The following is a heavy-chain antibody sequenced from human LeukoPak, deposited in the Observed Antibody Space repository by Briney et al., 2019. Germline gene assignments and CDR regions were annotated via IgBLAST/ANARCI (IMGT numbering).Heavy chain of an antibody. J-gene: IGHJ6*03. CDR3: ARDQLPVVAAPKSRYYYYYMDV. V-gene: IGHV1-46*01. CDR1: GYTFTSYY. Sequence: ASVKVSCKASGYTFTSYYMHWVRQAPGQGLEWMGIINPSGGSTSYAQKFQGRVTMTRDTSTSTVYLELSSLRSEDTAVYYCARDQLPVVAAPKSRYYYYYMDVWGKGTTLTVSS. CDR2: INPSGGST. D-gene: IGHD2-15*01.